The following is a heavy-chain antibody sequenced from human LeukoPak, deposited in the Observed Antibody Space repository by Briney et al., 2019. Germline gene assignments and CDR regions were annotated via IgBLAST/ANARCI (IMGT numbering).Heavy chain of an antibody. D-gene: IGHD5-18*01. CDR1: GFTFSSYA. V-gene: IGHV3-23*01. CDR2: ISGGGGST. J-gene: IGHJ4*02. Sequence: GGSLRLSCAASGFTFSSYAMNWVRQAPGKGLEWVSAISGGGGSTYYADSVKGRFTISRDNSRNTLYLQMNSLRAEDTAVYYCARAGDSYGHPTDYWGQGTLVTVSS. CDR3: ARAGDSYGHPTDY.